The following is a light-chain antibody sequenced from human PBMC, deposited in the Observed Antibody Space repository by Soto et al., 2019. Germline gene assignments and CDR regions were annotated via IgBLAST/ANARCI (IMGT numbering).Light chain of an antibody. Sequence: EIVMTQSPATLSVSPGERATLSCRARQSIKNNLAWYQQKPGQSPRLLIYGASTRATGIPARFNGSWSGTEFSLTISSLQSEDFAVYYCHQYDNWPTLTFGGGTKVEIK. CDR3: HQYDNWPTLT. CDR2: GAS. CDR1: QSIKNN. J-gene: IGKJ4*01. V-gene: IGKV3-15*01.